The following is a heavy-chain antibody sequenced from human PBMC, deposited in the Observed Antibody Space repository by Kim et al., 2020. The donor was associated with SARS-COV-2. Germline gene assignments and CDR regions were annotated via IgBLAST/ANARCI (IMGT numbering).Heavy chain of an antibody. Sequence: ASVKVSCKVSGYTLTELSMHWVRQAPGKGLEWMGGFDPEDGETIYAQKFQGRVTMTENTSTDTAYMELSSLRSEDTAVYYCATTTPFITMVRGVIIWGPNWFDSWGQGTLVTVSS. CDR1: GYTLTELS. V-gene: IGHV1-24*01. CDR3: ATTTPFITMVRGVIIWGPNWFDS. D-gene: IGHD3-10*01. CDR2: FDPEDGET. J-gene: IGHJ5*01.